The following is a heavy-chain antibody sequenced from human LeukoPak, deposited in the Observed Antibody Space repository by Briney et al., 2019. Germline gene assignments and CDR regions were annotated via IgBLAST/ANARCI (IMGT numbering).Heavy chain of an antibody. CDR1: GFTFSNAW. D-gene: IGHD3-22*01. Sequence: GGSLRLSCAASGFTFSNAWMSWVRQAPGKGLEWVGRIKSKTDGGTTDYAAPVKGRFTISRDDSKNTLYLQMNSLKTEDTAVYYCTTGYDSSGYYYFGYWGRGTLVTVSS. J-gene: IGHJ4*02. CDR2: IKSKTDGGTT. CDR3: TTGYDSSGYYYFGY. V-gene: IGHV3-15*01.